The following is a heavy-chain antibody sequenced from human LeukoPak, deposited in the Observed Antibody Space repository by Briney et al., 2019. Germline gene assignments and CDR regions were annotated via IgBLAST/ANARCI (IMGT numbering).Heavy chain of an antibody. Sequence: PSETLSLPSSVSGDSISSHYWTWIRQPPGKGLEWIGYIHYSGTTNYNPSLKSRITTSLDTSKSQFSLKLNSVTAADTAVYYCARGGWSLDYWGQGTLVTVSS. CDR1: GDSISSHY. CDR2: IHYSGTT. D-gene: IGHD6-19*01. J-gene: IGHJ4*02. V-gene: IGHV4-59*11. CDR3: ARGGWSLDY.